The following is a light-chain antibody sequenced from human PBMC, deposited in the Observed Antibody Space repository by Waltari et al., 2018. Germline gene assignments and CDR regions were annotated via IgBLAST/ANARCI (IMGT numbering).Light chain of an antibody. CDR1: HSDVDAYDF. V-gene: IGLV2-14*01. CDR3: SSYTTSSAPGV. J-gene: IGLJ1*01. CDR2: EVS. Sequence: QSALTQPAYVSASPAQSTPISCPRTHSDVDAYDFVSWYQQHPGKAPHLIIYEVSNRPSGISNRFSASKSGNTASLTISGLQAEDEADYYCSSYTTSSAPGVFGTGTRVTVL.